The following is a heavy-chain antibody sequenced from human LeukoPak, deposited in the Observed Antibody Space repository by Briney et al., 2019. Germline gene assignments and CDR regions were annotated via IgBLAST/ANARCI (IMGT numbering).Heavy chain of an antibody. CDR1: GGTFTNYA. Sequence: SVKVSCKASGGTFTNYAINWVRQAPGQGLEWMGRIIPILDVTNYAQKFQGRVTITADQSTSTAYMKLSSLRSEDTAVYYGARGGGVDILTGFQYWGQGTLVTVSS. D-gene: IGHD3-9*01. V-gene: IGHV1-69*04. CDR3: ARGGGVDILTGFQY. CDR2: IIPILDVT. J-gene: IGHJ4*02.